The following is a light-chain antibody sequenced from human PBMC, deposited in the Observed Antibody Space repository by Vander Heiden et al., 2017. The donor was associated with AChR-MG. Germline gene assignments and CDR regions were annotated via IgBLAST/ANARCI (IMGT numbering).Light chain of an antibody. CDR1: KLGDKY. J-gene: IGLJ2*01. CDR2: QDS. V-gene: IGLV3-1*01. Sequence: SYELTQPPSVPLSPGQTASITCPGDKLGDKYACWYQQKPGQSPVLVSYQDSKRPSGIPERFSGSNSGNTASLTISGTQAMDEADDYCQAWDSSTLVVFGGGTKLTVL. CDR3: QAWDSSTLVV.